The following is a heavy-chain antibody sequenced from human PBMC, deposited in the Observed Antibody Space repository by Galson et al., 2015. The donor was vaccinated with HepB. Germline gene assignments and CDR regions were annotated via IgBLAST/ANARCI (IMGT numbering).Heavy chain of an antibody. V-gene: IGHV1-69*13. CDR1: GGTFSSYA. Sequence: SVKVSCKASGGTFSSYAISWVRQAPGQGLEWMGGIIPIFGTANYAQKFQGRVTITADESTSTAYMELRSLRSDDTAVYYCASAGEMATIPGAFDIWGQGTMVTVSS. J-gene: IGHJ3*02. CDR2: IIPIFGTA. D-gene: IGHD5-24*01. CDR3: ASAGEMATIPGAFDI.